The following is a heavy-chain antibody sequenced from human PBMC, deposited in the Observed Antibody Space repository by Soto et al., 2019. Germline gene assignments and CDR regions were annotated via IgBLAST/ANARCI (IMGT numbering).Heavy chain of an antibody. D-gene: IGHD5-12*01. CDR3: ARTDQDGYNFYY. J-gene: IGHJ4*02. V-gene: IGHV3-30-3*01. Sequence: GGSLRLSCAASGFTFSSYAMHWVRQAPGKGLEWVAVISYDGSNKYYADSVKGRFTISRDNSKNTLYLQMNSLRAEDTAVYYCARTDQDGYNFYYWGQGTLVTVSS. CDR1: GFTFSSYA. CDR2: ISYDGSNK.